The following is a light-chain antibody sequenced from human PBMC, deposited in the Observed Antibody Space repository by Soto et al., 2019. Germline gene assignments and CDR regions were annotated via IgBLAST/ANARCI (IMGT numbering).Light chain of an antibody. Sequence: IQMTQSPSSLSASVGDRVNITCRASQSINDYLNWYQQKPGTAPRLLIYAASNLQSGVPSRFSGSGAGTDFTLTINSLQPEDFATYYCQQSYSTLWTFGPGTKADI. CDR1: QSINDY. V-gene: IGKV1-39*01. J-gene: IGKJ1*01. CDR2: AAS. CDR3: QQSYSTLWT.